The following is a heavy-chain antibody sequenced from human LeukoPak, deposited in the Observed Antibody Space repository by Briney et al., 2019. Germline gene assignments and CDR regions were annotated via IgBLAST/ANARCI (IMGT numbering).Heavy chain of an antibody. CDR1: GFTFSSYA. V-gene: IGHV3-23*01. D-gene: IGHD1-26*01. J-gene: IGHJ4*02. CDR2: ISGIGGST. CDR3: AQEEWSGSYLVY. Sequence: HAGGSLRLSCAASGFTFSSYAMSWVRQAPHKGLEWVSTISGIGGSTYYADSVKGRFTISRDNSKNTLYLQMNSLRAEDTAVYYCAQEEWSGSYLVYWGQGTLVTVSS.